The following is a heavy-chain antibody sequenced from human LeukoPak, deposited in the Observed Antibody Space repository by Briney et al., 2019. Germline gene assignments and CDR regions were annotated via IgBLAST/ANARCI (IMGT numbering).Heavy chain of an antibody. CDR1: GFTFSSYA. D-gene: IGHD3-3*01. CDR2: ISGSGGST. J-gene: IGHJ3*02. Sequence: GGSLRLSCAASGFTFSSYAMSWVRQAPGKGLEWVSAISGSGGSTYYADSVKGRFTISRDNSKNTLYLQMNSLRAEDTAVYYCAKGMIFGVVIIPSRDAFDIWGQGTMVTVSS. V-gene: IGHV3-23*01. CDR3: AKGMIFGVVIIPSRDAFDI.